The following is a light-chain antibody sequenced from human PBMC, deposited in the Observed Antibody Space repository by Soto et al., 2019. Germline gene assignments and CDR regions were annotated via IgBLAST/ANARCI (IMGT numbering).Light chain of an antibody. CDR1: QSVSSSY. V-gene: IGKV3-20*01. CDR3: QQYGSSPGFT. J-gene: IGKJ3*01. Sequence: EIVLTQSPGTLSLSPGERATLSCRASQSVSSSYLAWYQQKPGQAPRLLIYGASSRATGIPDRFSGSGSGTVVTLTITRLEPEDFAVYYCQQYGSSPGFTFGPGTKVDIK. CDR2: GAS.